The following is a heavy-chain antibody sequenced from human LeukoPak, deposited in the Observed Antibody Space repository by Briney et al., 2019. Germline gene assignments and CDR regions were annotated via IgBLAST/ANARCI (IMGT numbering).Heavy chain of an antibody. V-gene: IGHV3-30*18. Sequence: GGSLRLSCAASGFTFSSYGMHWVRQAPGKGLEWVAVISYDGSNKYYADSVKGRFTISRDNSKNTLYLQMNSLRAEDAAVYYCAKDNLRETYIYYYYMDVWGKGTTVTVSS. J-gene: IGHJ6*03. D-gene: IGHD1-14*01. CDR3: AKDNLRETYIYYYYMDV. CDR2: ISYDGSNK. CDR1: GFTFSSYG.